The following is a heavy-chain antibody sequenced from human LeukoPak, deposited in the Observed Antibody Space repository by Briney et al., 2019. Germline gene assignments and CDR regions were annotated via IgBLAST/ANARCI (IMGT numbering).Heavy chain of an antibody. CDR3: AEGGAYDTSGYYYWASDGSHDY. CDR2: ISSSSSTI. D-gene: IGHD3-22*01. Sequence: GGSLRLSCAASGFTFSSYSMNWVRQAPGKGLEWVSYISSSSSTIYYADSVKGRFTISRDNAKNSLYLQMNSLRAEDTAVYYCAEGGAYDTSGYYYWASDGSHDYWGQGTLVTVSS. V-gene: IGHV3-48*01. CDR1: GFTFSSYS. J-gene: IGHJ4*02.